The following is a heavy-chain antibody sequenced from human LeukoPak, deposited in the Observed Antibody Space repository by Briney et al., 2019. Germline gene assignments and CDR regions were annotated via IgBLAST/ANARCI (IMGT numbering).Heavy chain of an antibody. CDR3: AKDLRSGSYGYYFDY. D-gene: IGHD1-26*01. Sequence: GGSLRLSCAASGFTFSSYGMHWVRQAPGKGLEWVAFIRYDGSNKYYADSVKGRFTISRDNSKNTLHLQMNSLRAEDTAVYYCAKDLRSGSYGYYFDYGGQGTLVTVSS. CDR2: IRYDGSNK. V-gene: IGHV3-30*02. CDR1: GFTFSSYG. J-gene: IGHJ4*02.